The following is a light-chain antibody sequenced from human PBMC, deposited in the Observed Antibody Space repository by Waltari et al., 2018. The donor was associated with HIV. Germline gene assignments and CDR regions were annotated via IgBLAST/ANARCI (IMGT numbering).Light chain of an antibody. CDR3: QQYHSQFS. J-gene: IGKJ3*01. CDR1: QDISYY. CDR2: DAS. Sequence: DIQMTQSPSSLSAPARDRVPITCQATQDISYYLNWYQQKPGEAPRLLTYDASRLRTGVPSRFSGGGSGTHFTLTISSLQREDIATYYCQQYHSQFSFGPGTKVDIK. V-gene: IGKV1-33*01.